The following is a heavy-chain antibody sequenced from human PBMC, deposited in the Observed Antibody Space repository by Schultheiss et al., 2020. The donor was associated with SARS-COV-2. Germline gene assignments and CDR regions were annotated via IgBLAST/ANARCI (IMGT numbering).Heavy chain of an antibody. D-gene: IGHD1-26*01. J-gene: IGHJ4*02. V-gene: IGHV3-21*01. CDR1: GFTFSGYG. CDR2: ISSSSSYI. CDR3: AKDAPWGE. Sequence: GGSLRLSCAASGFTFSGYGMHWVRQAPGKGLEWVSSISSSSSYIYYADSVKGRFTISRDNAKNSLYLQMNSLRAEDTAVYYCAKDAPWGEWGQGTLVTVSS.